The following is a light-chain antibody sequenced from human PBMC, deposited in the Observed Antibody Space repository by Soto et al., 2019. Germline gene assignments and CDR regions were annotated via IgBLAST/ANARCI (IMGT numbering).Light chain of an antibody. CDR3: QQSYSTPPT. CDR1: QSVNNY. Sequence: DIQMTQSPSSLSASVGDRVTITCRTSQSVNNYLYWYQQKPAKPPKLLTYAASCLQIGVTSRFSCSSSGTDFTLTINSLQPEDFATYYCQQSYSTPPTFGQGTKVEIK. CDR2: AAS. V-gene: IGKV1-39*01. J-gene: IGKJ1*01.